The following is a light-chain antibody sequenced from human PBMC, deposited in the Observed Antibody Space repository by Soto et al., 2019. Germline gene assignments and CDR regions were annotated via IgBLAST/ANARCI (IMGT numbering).Light chain of an antibody. Sequence: QSVLTQPPSVSGAPGQRVTISCTGSSSNIGAGYDVHWYQQLPGTAPKLLIYANNNRPSGVPDRSSGSKSGTSASLTITGLQAEDEADYYCQSYDSSLSGSRVFGTGTKVTVL. CDR2: ANN. V-gene: IGLV1-40*01. CDR3: QSYDSSLSGSRV. J-gene: IGLJ1*01. CDR1: SSNIGAGYD.